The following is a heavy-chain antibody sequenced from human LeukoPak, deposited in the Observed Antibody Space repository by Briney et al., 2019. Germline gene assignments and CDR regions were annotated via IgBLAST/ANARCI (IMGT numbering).Heavy chain of an antibody. CDR1: GYTFTNYG. D-gene: IGHD3-16*02. V-gene: IGHV1-18*04. CDR3: ARVEDRDYVWGSYRLADY. Sequence: ASVRVSCKASGYTFTNYGISWVRQAPGQGLEWMGWISAHNGNTNYAQKLQGRVTMTTDTSTTTAYMELRSLRSDDTAVYYCARVEDRDYVWGSYRLADYWGQGALVTVSS. CDR2: ISAHNGNT. J-gene: IGHJ4*02.